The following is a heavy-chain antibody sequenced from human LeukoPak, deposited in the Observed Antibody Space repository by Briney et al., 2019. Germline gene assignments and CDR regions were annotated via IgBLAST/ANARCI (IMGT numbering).Heavy chain of an antibody. Sequence: IPSETLSLTCGVSGASIRSTHWWTWVRQPPGKGLEWIGEIYHNGNTNYNPSLKSRVTISVDTSKNQFSLKLSSVTAADTAVYYCARLRPHYGGNSVNYYYYMDVWGKGTTVTVSS. CDR1: GASIRSTHW. J-gene: IGHJ6*03. CDR2: IYHNGNT. D-gene: IGHD4-23*01. V-gene: IGHV4-4*02. CDR3: ARLRPHYGGNSVNYYYYMDV.